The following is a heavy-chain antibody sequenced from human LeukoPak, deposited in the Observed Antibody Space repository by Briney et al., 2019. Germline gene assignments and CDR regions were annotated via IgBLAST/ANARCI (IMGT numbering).Heavy chain of an antibody. V-gene: IGHV3-64D*06. Sequence: GGSLRLSCSASGFTFSNYALHWVRQALGKGLEYVSTISNNGATTYYADSVKGRFTISRDNSKNTLYLQMTSLRVEDTAVFHCVKDRDYNILTGFYTRLGMDVWGQGTTVTVSS. CDR3: VKDRDYNILTGFYTRLGMDV. CDR1: GFTFSNYA. D-gene: IGHD3-9*01. CDR2: ISNNGATT. J-gene: IGHJ6*02.